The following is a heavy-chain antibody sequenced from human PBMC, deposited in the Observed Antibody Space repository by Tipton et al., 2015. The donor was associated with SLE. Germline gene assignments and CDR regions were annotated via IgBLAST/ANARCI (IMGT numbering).Heavy chain of an antibody. CDR2: MHPNSGNT. CDR3: ARMGLDSSSSSDH. J-gene: IGHJ4*02. CDR1: GYTFSSYD. V-gene: IGHV1-8*01. Sequence: QVQLVQSGAEVKKPGASVKVSCKASGYTFSSYDINWVRHATGQGLEWMGWMHPNSGNTGYAQKFQGRVTMARNTSISTAYMELTSLKSEDTTVYYCARMGLDSSSSSDHWGTGTLVTVSS. D-gene: IGHD6-6*01.